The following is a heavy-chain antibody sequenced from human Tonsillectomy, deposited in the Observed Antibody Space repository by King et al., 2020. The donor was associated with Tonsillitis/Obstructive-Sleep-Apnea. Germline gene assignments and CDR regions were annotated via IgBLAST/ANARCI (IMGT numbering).Heavy chain of an antibody. CDR2: INHNGST. CDR1: GGSFSAYY. D-gene: IGHD2-21*01. V-gene: IGHV4-34*01. J-gene: IGHJ4*02. Sequence: VQLQQWGAGLLKPSETLSLTCAVYGGSFSAYYWSWIRQPPGKGLEWIGEINHNGSTKYNPSLKSRVTISVDTSKNQFSLNLSSVTAADTAVYYCARGRGDRGGVAYWGQGTLVTVSS. CDR3: ARGRGDRGGVAY.